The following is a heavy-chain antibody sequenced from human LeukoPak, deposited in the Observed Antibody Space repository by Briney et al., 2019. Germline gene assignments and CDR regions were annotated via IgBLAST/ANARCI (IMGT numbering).Heavy chain of an antibody. J-gene: IGHJ2*01. CDR2: IYSSGST. CDR1: SGSISSYY. D-gene: IGHD5-18*01. CDR3: ARGGSTFRYGGFDL. Sequence: PSETLSLTCIASSGSISSYYWNWIRQPAGKGLEWIGRIYSSGSTNSNPSLKSRVTMSVDTSENQFSLKVSSVTAADTAVYYCARGGSTFRYGGFDLWGRGTLVTVSS. V-gene: IGHV4-4*07.